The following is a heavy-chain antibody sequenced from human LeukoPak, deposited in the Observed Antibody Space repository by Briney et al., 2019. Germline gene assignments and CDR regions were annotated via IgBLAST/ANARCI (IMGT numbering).Heavy chain of an antibody. CDR1: GFTFSDYY. J-gene: IGHJ4*02. D-gene: IGHD3-10*01. V-gene: IGHV3-11*04. CDR3: AREVGEFSIDY. Sequence: GGSLRLSCAASGFTFSDYYMSWIRQAPGKGLEWVSYISNTGSIIKYADSVKGRFTISRDNAKNSLYLQMNSLRAEDTAVYYCAREVGEFSIDYWGQGTLVTVSS. CDR2: ISNTGSII.